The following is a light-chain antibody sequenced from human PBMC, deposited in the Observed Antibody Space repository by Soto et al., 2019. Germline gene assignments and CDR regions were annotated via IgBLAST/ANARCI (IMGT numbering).Light chain of an antibody. CDR3: CSYAGSYVV. J-gene: IGLJ2*01. CDR1: SSDVGSYNL. Sequence: QSALTQPASVSGSPGQSITISCTGTSSDVGSYNLVSWYQQHPGKAPKLMIYEVSKRPSGVSNRFSGSKSGNTASLTISGLQAEDEAAYYCCSYAGSYVVFGGGTKLTVL. V-gene: IGLV2-23*02. CDR2: EVS.